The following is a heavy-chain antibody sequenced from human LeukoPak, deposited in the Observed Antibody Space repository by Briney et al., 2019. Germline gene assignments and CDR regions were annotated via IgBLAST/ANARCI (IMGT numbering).Heavy chain of an antibody. D-gene: IGHD5-18*01. CDR2: IYYSGST. J-gene: IGHJ4*02. Sequence: SETLSLTCTVSGGSVSSYYWSWIRQPPGKGLEWIGYIYYSGSTNYNPSLKSRVTISVDTSKNQFSLKLSSVTAADTAVYYCARAVDTAMVLDYWGQGTLVTVSS. CDR3: ARAVDTAMVLDY. CDR1: GGSVSSYY. V-gene: IGHV4-59*08.